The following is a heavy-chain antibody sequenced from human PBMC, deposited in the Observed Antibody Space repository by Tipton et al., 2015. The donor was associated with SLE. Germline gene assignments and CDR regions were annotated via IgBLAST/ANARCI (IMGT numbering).Heavy chain of an antibody. J-gene: IGHJ4*02. CDR1: GFTFSSYA. V-gene: IGHV3-23*03. CDR3: AKEGHCGGDCYSVFES. D-gene: IGHD2-21*02. Sequence: SLRLSCAASGFTFSSYAMSWVRQAPGKGLEWVSVIHSGGSSTYYADSVKGRFTISRDNSKNTLYLQMNSLRAEDTAVYYCAKEGHCGGDCYSVFESWGQGTLVTVSS. CDR2: IHSGGSST.